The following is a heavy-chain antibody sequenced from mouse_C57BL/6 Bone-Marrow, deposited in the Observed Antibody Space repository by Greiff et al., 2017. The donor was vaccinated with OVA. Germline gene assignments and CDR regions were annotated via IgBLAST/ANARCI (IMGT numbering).Heavy chain of an antibody. V-gene: IGHV5-9*01. CDR2: ISGGGGNT. CDR1: GFTFSSYT. CDR3: ARRGGSSWYFDV. J-gene: IGHJ1*03. Sequence: EVQGVESGGGLVKPGGSLKLSCAASGFTFSSYTMSWVRQTPEKRLEWVATISGGGGNTYYPDSVKGRFTISRDNAKNTLYLQMSSLRSEDTALDYCARRGGSSWYFDVWGTGTTVTVAS. D-gene: IGHD1-1*01.